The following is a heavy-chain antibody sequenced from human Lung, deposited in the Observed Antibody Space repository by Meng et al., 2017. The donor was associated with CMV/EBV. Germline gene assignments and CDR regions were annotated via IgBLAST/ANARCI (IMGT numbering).Heavy chain of an antibody. V-gene: IGHV4-4*02. CDR3: AKEWLDATTGQFDY. J-gene: IGHJ4*02. Sequence: LXXAVSGVSISTDNWWSWVRQPPGKGLEWIGEIYRSGSTNYSPSLKSRVTISIDRSKNQFSLRLTSVTAADTAVYYCAKEWLDATTGQFDYWGQGNXVNVSS. D-gene: IGHD1-26*01. CDR2: IYRSGST. CDR1: GVSISTDNW.